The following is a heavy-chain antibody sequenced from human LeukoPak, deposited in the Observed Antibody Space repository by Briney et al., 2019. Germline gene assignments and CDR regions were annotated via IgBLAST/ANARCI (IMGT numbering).Heavy chain of an antibody. Sequence: PGGSLRLSCAASGFTFSSYGMSWVRQAPGKGLEWVSAISGSGGSTYYADSVKGRFTISRDNSKNTLYLQMNSLRAEDTAVYYCAKNGGGVEYYNWFDPWGQGTLVTVSS. CDR2: ISGSGGST. D-gene: IGHD2-8*02. CDR3: AKNGGGVEYYNWFDP. CDR1: GFTFSSYG. V-gene: IGHV3-23*01. J-gene: IGHJ5*02.